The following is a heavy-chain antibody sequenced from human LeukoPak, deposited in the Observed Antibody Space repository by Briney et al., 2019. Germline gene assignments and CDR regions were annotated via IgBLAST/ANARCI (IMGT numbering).Heavy chain of an antibody. CDR3: ARQASSDFWNGYSAFDY. D-gene: IGHD3/OR15-3a*01. CDR2: IYPGDSDT. J-gene: IGHJ4*02. Sequence: GESLKISCKGSGYSFTSYWIGWVRQMPGKGLEWMGIIYPGDSDTRYSPSFQGQVTISADKSISTAYLQWSSLKASDTAMYYCARQASSDFWNGYSAFDYWGQGTLVTVSS. CDR1: GYSFTSYW. V-gene: IGHV5-51*01.